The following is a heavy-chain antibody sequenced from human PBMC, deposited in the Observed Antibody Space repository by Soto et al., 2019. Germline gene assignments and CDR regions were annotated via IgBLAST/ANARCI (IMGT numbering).Heavy chain of an antibody. V-gene: IGHV4-34*01. D-gene: IGHD4-17*01. J-gene: IGHJ1*01. CDR2: INHSGST. CDR3: ARGPIYGDYAEYFQH. CDR1: GGSFSGYY. Sequence: QVQLQQWGAGLLKPSETLSLTCAVYGGSFSGYYWSWIRQPPGKGLEWIGEINHSGSTNYNPSLKSRVTISVDTSKNQVSLKLSSVTAADTAVYYCARGPIYGDYAEYFQHWGQGTLVTVSS.